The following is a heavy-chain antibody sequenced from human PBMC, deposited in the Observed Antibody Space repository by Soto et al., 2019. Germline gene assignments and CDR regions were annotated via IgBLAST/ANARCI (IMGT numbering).Heavy chain of an antibody. CDR3: AKDAIPYNGRDDAFDL. CDR1: GYPFGDYA. V-gene: IGHV3-23*01. D-gene: IGHD2-2*02. CDR2: FGPIEAHAP. J-gene: IGHJ3*01. Sequence: EVQLLESGGDLVQPGGTLILSCVASGYPFGDYAMRWFRQAPGKGLEWVSAFGPIEAHAPAYAASVKGRFTISRDNSRNILYLQMTNLRAEDTGVYYCAKDAIPYNGRDDAFDLWGQGTMVTVSS.